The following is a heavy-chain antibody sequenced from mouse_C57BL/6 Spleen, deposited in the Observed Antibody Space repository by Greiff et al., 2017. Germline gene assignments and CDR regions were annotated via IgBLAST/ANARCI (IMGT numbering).Heavy chain of an antibody. CDR3: AREPTVVATPYFDV. Sequence: EVQLQESGPGLVKPSQSLSLTCSVTGYSITSGYYWNWIRQFPGNKLEWMGYISYDGSNNYNPSLKNRISITRDTSKNQFFLKLNSVTTEDTATYYCAREPTVVATPYFDVWGTGTTVTVSS. D-gene: IGHD1-1*01. CDR2: ISYDGSN. V-gene: IGHV3-6*01. CDR1: GYSITSGYY. J-gene: IGHJ1*03.